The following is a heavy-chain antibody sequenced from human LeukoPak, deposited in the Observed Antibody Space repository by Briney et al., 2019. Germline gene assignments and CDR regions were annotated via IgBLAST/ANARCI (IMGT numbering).Heavy chain of an antibody. Sequence: PSETLSLTCTVSGGSISSGDYYWSWIRQPPGKGLEWIGYIYYSGSTNYNPSLKSRVTMSVDTSKNQFSLKLSSVTAADTAVYYCARAYYYGSGSYGFDIWGQGTMVTVSS. J-gene: IGHJ3*02. D-gene: IGHD3-10*01. CDR2: IYYSGST. CDR3: ARAYYYGSGSYGFDI. V-gene: IGHV4-61*08. CDR1: GGSISSGDYY.